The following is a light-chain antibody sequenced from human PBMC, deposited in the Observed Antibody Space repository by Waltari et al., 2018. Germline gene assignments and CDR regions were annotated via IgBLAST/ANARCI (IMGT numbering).Light chain of an antibody. J-gene: IGLJ2*01. Sequence: SYELTQPPSVSVSPGQTASITCSGDKLGDKYVCWYQEKPGQSPVLVIYQDNRRPSGIPERFSGSNSGNTVTLTISGTQAMDEADYHCQTWDDSVAVFGGGTKLTVL. CDR2: QDN. CDR3: QTWDDSVAV. CDR1: KLGDKY. V-gene: IGLV3-1*01.